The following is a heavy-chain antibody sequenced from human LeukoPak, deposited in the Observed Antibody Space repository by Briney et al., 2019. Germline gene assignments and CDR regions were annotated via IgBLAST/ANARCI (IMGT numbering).Heavy chain of an antibody. J-gene: IGHJ6*03. CDR1: GYSFTSYG. CDR3: AKTGYSSGWYGYYYYMDV. Sequence: ASVKVSCKTSGYSFTSYGLSWVRQAPGQGLEWMGWINPNSGGTNYAQKFQGRVTITRDTSISTAYMELSRLRSDDTAVYYCAKTGYSSGWYGYYYYMDVWGKGTTVTISS. D-gene: IGHD6-19*01. V-gene: IGHV1-2*02. CDR2: INPNSGGT.